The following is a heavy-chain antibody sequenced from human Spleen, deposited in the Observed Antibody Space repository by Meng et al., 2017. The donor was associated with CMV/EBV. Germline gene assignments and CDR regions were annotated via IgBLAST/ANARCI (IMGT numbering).Heavy chain of an antibody. CDR2: ISSGATNI. V-gene: IGHV3-11*01. CDR3: ARLLPYCSSVGCYGDFYYGMDV. J-gene: IGHJ6*02. Sequence: SCAASGFPFSDYYMTWIRQAPGKGLEWLSYISSGATNIYYADSVEGRFTISRDNAKNSLYLQVNSLRAEDTAVYYCARLLPYCSSVGCYGDFYYGMDVWGQGTTVTVSS. CDR1: GFPFSDYY. D-gene: IGHD2-2*01.